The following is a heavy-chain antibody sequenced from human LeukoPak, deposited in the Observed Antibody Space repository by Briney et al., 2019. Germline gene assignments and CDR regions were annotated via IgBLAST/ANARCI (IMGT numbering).Heavy chain of an antibody. J-gene: IGHJ3*02. CDR1: GGSFSDYY. D-gene: IGHD3-22*01. CDR2: INHSGST. CDR3: ARMALSYYYDSSVTRAFDI. V-gene: IGHV4-34*01. Sequence: PSETLSLTCAVYGGSFSDYYWSWIRQPPGKGLEWIGEINHSGSTNYNPSLKSRVTISVDTSKNQFSLKLSSVTAADTAVYYCARMALSYYYDSSVTRAFDIWGQGTMVTVSS.